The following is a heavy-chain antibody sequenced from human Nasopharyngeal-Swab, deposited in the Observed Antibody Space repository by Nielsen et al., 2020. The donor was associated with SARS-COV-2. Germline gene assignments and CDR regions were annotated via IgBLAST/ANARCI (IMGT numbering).Heavy chain of an antibody. D-gene: IGHD5-18*01. CDR1: GFTFSSYA. V-gene: IGHV3-23*01. Sequence: GGSLRLSCAASGFTFSSYAMSWVRPAPGKGLEWVSAISGSGGGTYYADSVKGRFTISRDNSKNTLYLQMNSLRAEDTAVYYCAKRGYSYGYVVYWGQGTLVTVSS. CDR3: AKRGYSYGYVVY. CDR2: ISGSGGGT. J-gene: IGHJ4*02.